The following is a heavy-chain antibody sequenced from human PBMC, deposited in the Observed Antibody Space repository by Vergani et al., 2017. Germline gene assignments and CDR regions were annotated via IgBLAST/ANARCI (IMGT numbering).Heavy chain of an antibody. CDR1: GFTFSSYG. J-gene: IGHJ4*02. D-gene: IGHD5-12*01. CDR2: ISYDGSNK. V-gene: IGHV3-30*18. CDR3: AKVTAFGGGYSGYD. Sequence: QVQLVESGGGVVQPGRSLRLSCAASGFTFSSYGMHWVRQAPGKGLEWVAVISYDGSNKYYAASVKGRFTIPRDNSKNPLYLQMNSLRAEDTAVYYCAKVTAFGGGYSGYDWGQGTLVTVSS.